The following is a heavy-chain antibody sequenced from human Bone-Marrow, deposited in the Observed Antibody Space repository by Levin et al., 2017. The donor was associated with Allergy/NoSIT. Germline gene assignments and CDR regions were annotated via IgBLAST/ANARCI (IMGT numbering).Heavy chain of an antibody. J-gene: IGHJ6*02. Sequence: GASVKVSCKGFGYNFINYWIGWVRQMPGKGLEWMGIIYPGDSDSRYSPSFQGRVTISADKSIATAYLQWSSLKASDTAIYYCARLGTVIPATMTHEASTLPYGMDVWGQGTTVTVSS. CDR1: GYNFINYW. V-gene: IGHV5-51*01. CDR3: ARLGTVIPATMTHEASTLPYGMDV. D-gene: IGHD2-2*01. CDR2: IYPGDSDS.